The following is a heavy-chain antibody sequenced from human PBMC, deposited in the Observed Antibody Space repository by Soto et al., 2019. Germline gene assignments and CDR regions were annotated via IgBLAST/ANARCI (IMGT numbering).Heavy chain of an antibody. V-gene: IGHV4-31*03. CDR3: AREGAAPYYYYGMDV. CDR2: IYYSGST. CDR1: GGSISSGGYF. D-gene: IGHD6-6*01. Sequence: QVQLQESGPGLVKPSQTLSLTCTVSGGSISSGGYFWSWIRQHPGKGLEWIGFIYYSGSTYYNPSLKSRVTVSVDTSMNQFSLKLSSVTAADTAVYYCAREGAAPYYYYGMDVWGQGTTVTVSS. J-gene: IGHJ6*02.